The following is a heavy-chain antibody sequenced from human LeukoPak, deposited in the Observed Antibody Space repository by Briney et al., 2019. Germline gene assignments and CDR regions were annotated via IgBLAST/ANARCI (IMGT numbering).Heavy chain of an antibody. J-gene: IGHJ4*02. CDR3: ARGEGVLRPDY. CDR2: INPSGGST. CDR1: GYTFTSYY. D-gene: IGHD6-13*01. V-gene: IGHV1-46*01. Sequence: GASVKVSCKASGYTFTSYYMHWVRQAPGQGLEWMGIINPSGGSTSYAQKFQGRVTMTRDMSTSTVYMELSSLSSEDTAVYYCARGEGVLRPDYWGQGTLVTVSS.